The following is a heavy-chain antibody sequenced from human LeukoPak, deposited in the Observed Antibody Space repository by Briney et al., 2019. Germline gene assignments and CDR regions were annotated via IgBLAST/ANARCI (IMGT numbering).Heavy chain of an antibody. CDR3: ARHLETWFDP. J-gene: IGHJ5*02. CDR1: GGSFSGYY. CDR2: INHSGST. D-gene: IGHD5-24*01. V-gene: IGHV4-34*01. Sequence: SETLSLTCAVYGGSFSGYYWSWIRQPPGKGLEWIGEINHSGSTNYNPSLKSRVTIPVDTSKNQFSLKLSSVTAADTAVYYCARHLETWFDPWGQGTLVTVSS.